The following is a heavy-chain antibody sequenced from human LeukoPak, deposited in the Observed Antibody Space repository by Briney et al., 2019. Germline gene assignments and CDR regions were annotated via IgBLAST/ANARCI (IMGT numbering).Heavy chain of an antibody. CDR2: IWYDGSNK. CDR1: GFTFGSYG. D-gene: IGHD4-17*01. CDR3: ASNRLDYGDYGFFDY. Sequence: GRSLRLSCAASGFTFGSYGMHWVRQAPGKGLEWVAVIWYDGSNKYYADSVKGRFTISRDNSKNTLYLQMNSLRAEDTAVYYCASNRLDYGDYGFFDYWGQGTLVTVSS. V-gene: IGHV3-33*01. J-gene: IGHJ4*02.